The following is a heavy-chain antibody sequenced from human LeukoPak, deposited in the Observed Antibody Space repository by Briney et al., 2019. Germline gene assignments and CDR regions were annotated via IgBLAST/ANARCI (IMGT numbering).Heavy chain of an antibody. Sequence: SDTLSLTCTVSGGSISSSSYYWGWIRHPPGKRLEWIGSIYYSGNTYYNSSLKSRVTISVDTSKKQFSMKLSSVTAADAAVYYCARQGISSSSWYDHFDYWGQGTLVTVSS. CDR2: IYYSGNT. J-gene: IGHJ4*02. CDR3: ARQGISSSSWYDHFDY. D-gene: IGHD6-13*01. V-gene: IGHV4-39*01. CDR1: GGSISSSSYY.